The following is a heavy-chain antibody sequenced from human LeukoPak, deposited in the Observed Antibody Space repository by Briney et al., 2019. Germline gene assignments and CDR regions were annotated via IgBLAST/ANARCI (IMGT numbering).Heavy chain of an antibody. CDR2: ISYDGRNK. CDR3: AKDRSRALWFGELKMDP. Sequence: GSLRISCAASGFTFSSYGMHWVRQAPGKGLEWVAVISYDGRNKNYADSLKGRFTISREDSKNTLYLQMNSLRAEDTAVYYCAKDRSRALWFGELKMDPWGQGALVTVS. J-gene: IGHJ5*02. CDR1: GFTFSSYG. D-gene: IGHD3-10*01. V-gene: IGHV3-30*18.